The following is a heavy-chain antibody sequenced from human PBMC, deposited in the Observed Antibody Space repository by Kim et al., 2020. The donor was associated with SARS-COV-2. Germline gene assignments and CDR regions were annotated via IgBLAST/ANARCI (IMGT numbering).Heavy chain of an antibody. V-gene: IGHV1-2*02. Sequence: ASVKVSCKASGYTFTAYYIHWVRQAPGQGPEWMGWVNPNSGDTNYAQKFQGRVTMTRDTSISAPYMELRSLRSDDTAVYYCAGGKEDPSWGQGTPVTVSS. D-gene: IGHD3-16*01. CDR1: GYTFTAYY. J-gene: IGHJ5*02. CDR2: VNPNSGDT. CDR3: AGGKEDPS.